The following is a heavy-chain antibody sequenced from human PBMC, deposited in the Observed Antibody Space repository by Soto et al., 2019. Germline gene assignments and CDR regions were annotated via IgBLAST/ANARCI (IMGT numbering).Heavy chain of an antibody. Sequence: LRLSCAAPGFTFSGSAMHWVRQASGKGLEWVGRIRSKANSYATAYAASVKGRFTFSRDDSKNTAYLQMNSLKTEDTAVYYCTRQETSYGPIDYWGQGTLVTVSS. J-gene: IGHJ4*02. CDR2: IRSKANSYAT. D-gene: IGHD5-18*01. CDR3: TRQETSYGPIDY. CDR1: GFTFSGSA. V-gene: IGHV3-73*01.